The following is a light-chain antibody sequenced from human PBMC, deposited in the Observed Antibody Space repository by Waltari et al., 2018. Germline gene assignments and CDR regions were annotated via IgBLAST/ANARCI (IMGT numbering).Light chain of an antibody. CDR3: QQYNTYPLT. J-gene: IGKJ4*01. CDR1: EIFCGW. V-gene: IGKV1-5*03. CDR2: AAS. Sequence: NHMTQSPPTLSASVGDTVPITCPASEIFCGWLAWYQHKPMKAPKLLIYAASTLQTGVPSRFSGSGSGTEFTLTISSLQPDDFATYYCQQYNTYPLTFGGGTKVEIK.